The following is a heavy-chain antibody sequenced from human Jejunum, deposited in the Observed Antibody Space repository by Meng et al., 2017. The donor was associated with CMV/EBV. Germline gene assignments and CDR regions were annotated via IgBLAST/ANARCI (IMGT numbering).Heavy chain of an antibody. J-gene: IGHJ4*02. CDR2: IKQDGSEK. D-gene: IGHD3-10*01. V-gene: IGHV3-7*03. CDR1: GFTFTNYW. Sequence: SCEASGFTFTNYWMEWVRQAPGKGLEWVANIKQDGSEKYYVDSVKGRFTVSRDNSKNTLYLQMNSLRAEDTAVYYCARMLRYYYQHWGQGTLVTVSS. CDR3: ARMLRYYYQH.